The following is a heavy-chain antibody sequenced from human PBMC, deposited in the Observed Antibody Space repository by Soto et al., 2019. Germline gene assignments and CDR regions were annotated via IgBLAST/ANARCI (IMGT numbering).Heavy chain of an antibody. CDR3: AMGSDYGDEN. CDR2: IYHSGTT. CDR1: CGSIGSYY. Sequence: SETLSLTCSVSCGSIGSYYWSWIRQPPGKGLDWIGYIYHSGTTNYNPSLKSRVTISLDTSKNQFSLKLSSVTAADTAVYFCAMGSDYGDENWGQGTLVTVSS. V-gene: IGHV4-59*01. D-gene: IGHD4-17*01. J-gene: IGHJ4*02.